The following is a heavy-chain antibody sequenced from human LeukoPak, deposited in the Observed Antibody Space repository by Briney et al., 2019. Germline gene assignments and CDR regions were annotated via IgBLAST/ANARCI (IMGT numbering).Heavy chain of an antibody. D-gene: IGHD1-26*01. CDR1: GYTLTELS. J-gene: IGHJ3*02. V-gene: IGHV1-24*01. Sequence: ASVKVSCKVSGYTLTELSMHWVRQAPGKGLEWMGGFDPEDGETIYAQKFQGRVTMTEDTSTDTAYMELSSLRSEDTAVYYCATVQSGNSGSYKFDAFDIWGQGTMVTVSS. CDR2: FDPEDGET. CDR3: ATVQSGNSGSYKFDAFDI.